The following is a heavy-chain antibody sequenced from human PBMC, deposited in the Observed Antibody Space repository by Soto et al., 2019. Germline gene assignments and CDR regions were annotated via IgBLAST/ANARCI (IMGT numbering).Heavy chain of an antibody. J-gene: IGHJ4*02. CDR2: VYYSGTI. V-gene: IGHV4-61*05. D-gene: IGHD2-15*01. CDR1: CGYILDSTYY. Sequence: PSETQSLTYTVSCGYILDSTYYWSLIRKPPGKGLEWIGYVYYSGTINNNPSLKSRVTISVDTSKNQFSLKLSSVTAADTAVYSCARVYCSGGSCPPGLSGFDYWGQGTLVTVSS. CDR3: ARVYCSGGSCPPGLSGFDY.